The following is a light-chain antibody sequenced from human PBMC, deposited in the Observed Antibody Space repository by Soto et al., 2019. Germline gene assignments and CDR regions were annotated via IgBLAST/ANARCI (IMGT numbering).Light chain of an antibody. CDR2: GGS. CDR1: QSVSSNH. V-gene: IGKV3-20*01. Sequence: EIVLTQSPGTLSLSPGERATISCRASQSVSSNHLAWYQQKPGQAARVLIYGGSSRATGIPVRFSGSGSETDFTLSITRLEPEDFAVYYCQQYRSSRTFGQGTKVDI. CDR3: QQYRSSRT. J-gene: IGKJ1*01.